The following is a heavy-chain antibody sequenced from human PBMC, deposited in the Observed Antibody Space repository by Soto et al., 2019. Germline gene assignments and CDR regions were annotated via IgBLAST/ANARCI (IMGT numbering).Heavy chain of an antibody. Sequence: QVQLVESGGGLVKPGGSLRLSCSASGFTFSDYYMSWIRQSLGKGLEWVSYISSSSNYTNFADSVKGRFTISRDNAKNSLYLQMNSLRAEDTAVYYCARTSSRRAFDIWGQGTMVTVSS. V-gene: IGHV3-11*06. J-gene: IGHJ3*02. D-gene: IGHD6-25*01. CDR1: GFTFSDYY. CDR3: ARTSSRRAFDI. CDR2: ISSSSNYT.